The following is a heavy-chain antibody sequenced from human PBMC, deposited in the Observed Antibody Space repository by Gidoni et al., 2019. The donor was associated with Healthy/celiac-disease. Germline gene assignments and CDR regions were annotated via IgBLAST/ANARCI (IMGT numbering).Heavy chain of an antibody. Sequence: EVQLVESGGGLVKPGGSLRLSCAAYGFTFSSSIMNWVRQAPGKGLEWVSSISSSSSYIYYADSVKGRFTISRDNAKNSLYLQMNSLRAEDTAVYYCARDRGSGWYYFDYWGQGTLVTVSS. CDR2: ISSSSSYI. D-gene: IGHD6-19*01. V-gene: IGHV3-21*01. CDR1: GFTFSSSI. J-gene: IGHJ4*02. CDR3: ARDRGSGWYYFDY.